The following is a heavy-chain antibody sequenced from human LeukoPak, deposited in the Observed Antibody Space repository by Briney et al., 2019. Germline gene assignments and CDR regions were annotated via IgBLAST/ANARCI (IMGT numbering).Heavy chain of an antibody. J-gene: IGHJ6*02. CDR3: ARSIGLTGGGVDV. D-gene: IGHD3-9*01. V-gene: IGHV3-11*01. Sequence: WGSLRFSCAASGFTFSDYNMNWVRQAPGKGLEWVSYITNGGSTIHHADSVKGRFTISRDNAKKTLYLQMNSLRAEDTAVYYCARSIGLTGGGVDVWGQGTTVTVSS. CDR1: GFTFSDYN. CDR2: ITNGGSTI.